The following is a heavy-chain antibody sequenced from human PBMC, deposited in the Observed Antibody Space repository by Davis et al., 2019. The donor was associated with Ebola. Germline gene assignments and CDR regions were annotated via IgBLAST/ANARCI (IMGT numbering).Heavy chain of an antibody. CDR3: ARMPQSTADYGVDV. CDR2: INHSGST. J-gene: IGHJ6*04. CDR1: GGSFSGYN. D-gene: IGHD6-6*01. Sequence: SETLSLTCAVYGGSFSGYNWSWIRQPPGKGPEWIGEINHSGSTNYNPSLKSRVTISVDTSKNQFSLKLSSVTAADTAVYYCARMPQSTADYGVDVWGKGTTVTVSS. V-gene: IGHV4-34*01.